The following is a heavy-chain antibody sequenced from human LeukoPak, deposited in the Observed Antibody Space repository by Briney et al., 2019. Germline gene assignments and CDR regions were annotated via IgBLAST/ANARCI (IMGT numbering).Heavy chain of an antibody. CDR2: ISSNGDNT. V-gene: IGHV3-64D*06. CDR1: GFTFSTYV. J-gene: IGHJ4*02. CDR3: VRGTGY. Sequence: GGSLRLSCSVSGFTFSTYVTHWVRQAPGKGLEYVSAISSNGDNTYYADSVKGRFTISRDNSKNTLYLQMSSLRADDTAVCYCVRGTGYWGQGTLVTVSS.